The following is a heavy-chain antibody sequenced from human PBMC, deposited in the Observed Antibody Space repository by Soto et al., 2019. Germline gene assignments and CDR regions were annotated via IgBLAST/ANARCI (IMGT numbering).Heavy chain of an antibody. CDR3: ARASVSSSTYYFQFDY. J-gene: IGHJ4*02. CDR2: IYDSGTT. CDR1: GASISSGGYY. Sequence: SETLSLTCTVSGASISSGGYYWSWIRQHPGKGLEWLGYIYDSGTTYYNPSLESRLAISVDTSKDQFSLKLTSVTAADTAVYYCARASVSSSTYYFQFDYWGQGTLVTVSS. D-gene: IGHD3-22*01. V-gene: IGHV4-31*03.